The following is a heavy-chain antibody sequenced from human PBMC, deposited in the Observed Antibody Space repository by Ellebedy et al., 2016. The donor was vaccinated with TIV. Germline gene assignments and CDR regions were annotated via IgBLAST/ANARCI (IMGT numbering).Heavy chain of an antibody. CDR2: LHSDGVT. D-gene: IGHD4-17*01. V-gene: IGHV3-66*01. CDR1: GFTVSTNY. J-gene: IGHJ6*02. Sequence: GESLKISCAASGFTVSTNYMSWVRQAPGKGLEWVSVLHSDGVTYYADSVKGRFTISRDNAKNTLYLQMNGLKAEDTAVYYCARDYQYGDPPWDYYYGMDVWGQGTTVTVSS. CDR3: ARDYQYGDPPWDYYYGMDV.